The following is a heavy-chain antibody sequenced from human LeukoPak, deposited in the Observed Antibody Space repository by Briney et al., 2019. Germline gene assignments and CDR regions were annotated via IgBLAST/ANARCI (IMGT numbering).Heavy chain of an antibody. CDR3: ARDGHYDILTGYFQD. J-gene: IGHJ1*01. Sequence: PGGSLRLSCAASGFTFTDYYMSWIRQAPGKGLEWVSYITNSGTTIYYADSVKGRFTISRDNAENSLYLQMNSLRADDTAVYYCARDGHYDILTGYFQDWGQGTLVTVSS. CDR1: GFTFTDYY. V-gene: IGHV3-11*01. D-gene: IGHD3-9*01. CDR2: ITNSGTTI.